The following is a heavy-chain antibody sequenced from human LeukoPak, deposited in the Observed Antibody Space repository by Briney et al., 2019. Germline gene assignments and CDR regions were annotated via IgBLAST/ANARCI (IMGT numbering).Heavy chain of an antibody. CDR1: GFTFSSYA. CDR3: AKVPPRGYYDSSGYQGDYFDY. V-gene: IGHV3-23*01. CDR2: ISGSGGST. Sequence: GGSLRLPCAASGFTFSSYAMSWVRQAPGKGLEWVSAISGSGGSTYYADSVKGRFTISRDNSKNTLYLQMNSLRAEDTAVYYCAKVPPRGYYDSSGYQGDYFDYWGQGTLVTVSS. D-gene: IGHD3-22*01. J-gene: IGHJ4*02.